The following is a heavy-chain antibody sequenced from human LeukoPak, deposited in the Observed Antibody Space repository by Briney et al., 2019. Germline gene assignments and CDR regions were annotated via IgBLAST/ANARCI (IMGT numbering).Heavy chain of an antibody. CDR1: GFTFDDYG. CDR2: INWNGGST. CDR3: AREDCSSTSCPDAFDI. Sequence: PGGSLRLSCAASGFTFDDYGMSWVRQAPGKGLEWVSGINWNGGSTGYADSVKGRFTISRDNAKNSLYLRMNSLRAEDTALYYCAREDCSSTSCPDAFDIWGQGTMVTVSS. J-gene: IGHJ3*02. V-gene: IGHV3-20*04. D-gene: IGHD2-2*01.